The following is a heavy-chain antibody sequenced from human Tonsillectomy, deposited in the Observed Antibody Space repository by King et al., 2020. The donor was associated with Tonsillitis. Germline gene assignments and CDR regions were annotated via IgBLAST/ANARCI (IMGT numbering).Heavy chain of an antibody. J-gene: IGHJ4*02. D-gene: IGHD3-22*01. Sequence: QLQESGPGLVKPSETLSLTCTVSGVSMRTTYWSWIRRPAGKGLEWIGRVYASGNTYHNPSLKSRVTLSIDTSKNQFSLRLSSVTAADTAVYYCARDRGDYYDSATYDPLYFDAGGQGALVTVTS. CDR3: ARDRGDYYDSATYDPLYFDA. CDR2: VYASGNT. V-gene: IGHV4-4*07. CDR1: GVSMRTTY.